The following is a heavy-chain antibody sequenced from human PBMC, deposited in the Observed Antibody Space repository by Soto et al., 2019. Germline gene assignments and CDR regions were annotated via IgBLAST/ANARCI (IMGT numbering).Heavy chain of an antibody. CDR2: INPNSGGT. CDR3: ARDGGSIATRRYYYGMDV. CDR1: GYTFTGYY. V-gene: IGHV1-2*04. Sequence: ASVKVSCKASGYTFTGYYMHWVRQAPGQGLEWMGWINPNSGGTNYAQKFQGWVTMTRDTSISTAYMELSRLRSDDTAVYYCARDGGSIATRRYYYGMDVWGKGTTVTVSS. J-gene: IGHJ6*04. D-gene: IGHD3-16*02.